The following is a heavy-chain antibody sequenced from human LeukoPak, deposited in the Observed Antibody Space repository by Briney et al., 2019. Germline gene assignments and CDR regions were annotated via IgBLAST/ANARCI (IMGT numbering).Heavy chain of an antibody. D-gene: IGHD6-13*01. V-gene: IGHV3-53*04. CDR3: ARGLQQQLGWFDP. CDR2: IYSGGGT. CDR1: GFTVSNNY. Sequence: PGGSLRLSCSASGFTVSNNYMSWVRQAPGKGLEWVSIIYSGGGTNYADSVKRRFTISRNNSKNTLYLQMSSLRPDDTAVYYCARGLQQQLGWFDPWGQGTLVTVSS. J-gene: IGHJ5*02.